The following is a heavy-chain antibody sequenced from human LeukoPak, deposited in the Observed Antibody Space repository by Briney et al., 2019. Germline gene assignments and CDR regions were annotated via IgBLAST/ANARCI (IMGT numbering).Heavy chain of an antibody. CDR3: ARMAYYYDGSGYGPLDY. V-gene: IGHV3-30-3*01. CDR1: GFTFSSYA. CDR2: ISYDGSNK. J-gene: IGHJ4*02. Sequence: GGSLRLSCAASGFTFSSYAMHWVRQAPGKGLEWVAVISYDGSNKYYADSVKGRFTISRDNSKNTLYLQMNSLRAEDTAVYYCARMAYYYDGSGYGPLDYWGQGTLVTVSS. D-gene: IGHD3-22*01.